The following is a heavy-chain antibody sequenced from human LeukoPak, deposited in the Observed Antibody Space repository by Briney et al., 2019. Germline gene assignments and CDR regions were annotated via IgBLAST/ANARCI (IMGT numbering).Heavy chain of an antibody. CDR1: GYTFTSYG. Sequence: GASVKVSCKASGYTFTSYGISWVRQAPGQGLEWMGWISAYNGNTNYAQKLQGRVTMTTGTSTSTAYMELRSLRSDDTAVYYCARALKHYYDSSGYYSLPYWGQGTLVTVSS. CDR2: ISAYNGNT. D-gene: IGHD3-22*01. J-gene: IGHJ4*02. CDR3: ARALKHYYDSSGYYSLPY. V-gene: IGHV1-18*01.